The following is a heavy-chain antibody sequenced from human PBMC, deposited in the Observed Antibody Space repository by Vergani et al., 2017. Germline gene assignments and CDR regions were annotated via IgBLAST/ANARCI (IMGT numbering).Heavy chain of an antibody. V-gene: IGHV1-46*03. D-gene: IGHD3-9*01. Sequence: QVQVVQSGAEVKKSGASVKVSCKTSGYTFSNYYMHWVRQAPGQGLEWMGIINPSGGHTIYAQKFQGRVTMTRDTSTSTVYMELSSLRSEDTAIYYCARGDYGILTGYRYWGQGALVTGS. J-gene: IGHJ4*02. CDR3: ARGDYGILTGYRY. CDR2: INPSGGHT. CDR1: GYTFSNYY.